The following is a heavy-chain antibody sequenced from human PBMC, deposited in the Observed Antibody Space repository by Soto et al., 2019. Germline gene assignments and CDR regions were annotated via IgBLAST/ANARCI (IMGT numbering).Heavy chain of an antibody. Sequence: QVQLQESGPGLVMPSETLSLTCNVSSGSISSGGYYWSWIRQHPGKGLEWIGYIYYSGSTYFNPSLKSRVTISVDTSKNQFSLKLSAVTAADTAVYYCARGKESGALNWFDPWGRGTLVTVSS. CDR1: SGSISSGGYY. CDR2: IYYSGST. D-gene: IGHD4-17*01. V-gene: IGHV4-31*03. J-gene: IGHJ5*02. CDR3: ARGKESGALNWFDP.